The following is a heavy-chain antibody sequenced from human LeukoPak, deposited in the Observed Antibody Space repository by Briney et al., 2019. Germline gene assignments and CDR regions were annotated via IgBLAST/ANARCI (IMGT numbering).Heavy chain of an antibody. Sequence: PGGSLRLSCAAPGFTFSIYAMSWVRQAPGKGPEWVSTLSGSGGSTYYADSVKGRFTISRDNSKNTLYLQMNSLRAEDTAVYYCAKDLTIFGVVLIVLEDDYLGQGTLVTVSS. D-gene: IGHD3-3*01. V-gene: IGHV3-23*01. CDR2: LSGSGGST. CDR3: AKDLTIFGVVLIVLEDDY. CDR1: GFTFSIYA. J-gene: IGHJ4*02.